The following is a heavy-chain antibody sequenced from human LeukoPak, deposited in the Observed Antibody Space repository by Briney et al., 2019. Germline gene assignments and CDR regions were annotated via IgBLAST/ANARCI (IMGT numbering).Heavy chain of an antibody. V-gene: IGHV3-21*01. CDR2: ISSSSSYI. CDR3: ARGILVGATIT. D-gene: IGHD1-26*01. CDR1: GFTFSSYS. Sequence: GGSLRLSCAASGFTFSSYSMNWVRQAPGKGLEWVSSISSSSSYIYYADSVKGRFTISRDNAKNSLYLQMNSLRAEDTAAYYCARGILVGATITWGQGTLVTVSS. J-gene: IGHJ5*02.